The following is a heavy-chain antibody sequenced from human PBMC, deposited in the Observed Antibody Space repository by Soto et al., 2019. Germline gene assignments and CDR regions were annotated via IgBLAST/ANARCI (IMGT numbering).Heavy chain of an antibody. D-gene: IGHD1-26*01. V-gene: IGHV3-21*01. CDR2: ISSGGVYI. CDR3: TRDQGGRYDRSFDP. Sequence: EVHIVESGGGLVQPGGSLRLSCNFTFSMYSMDWVRQAPGKGLEWVASISSGGVYIKYADSVKGRFTISRDNAKNSVSRQMNSLRVDDTALYFCTRDQGGRYDRSFDPWGQGTLVTVSS. J-gene: IGHJ5*02. CDR1: TFSMYS.